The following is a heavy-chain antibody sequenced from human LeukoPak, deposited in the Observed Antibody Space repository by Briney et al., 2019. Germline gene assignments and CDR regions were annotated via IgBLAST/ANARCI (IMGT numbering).Heavy chain of an antibody. V-gene: IGHV3-7*05. D-gene: IGHD5-12*01. CDR1: GFAVSSSW. Sequence: GGSLRLSCAASGFAVSSSWMAWVRQAPGEGLEWVANMNLEVSTKNYVDSVRGRFTISRDNAKNSMYLPMNSLRADDTAVYLCARDSGYSAFDYWGQGTLVTVSS. CDR3: ARDSGYSAFDY. J-gene: IGHJ4*02. CDR2: MNLEVSTK.